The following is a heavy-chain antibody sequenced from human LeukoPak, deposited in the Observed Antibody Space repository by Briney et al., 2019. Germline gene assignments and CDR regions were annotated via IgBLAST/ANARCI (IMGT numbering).Heavy chain of an antibody. J-gene: IGHJ5*02. Sequence: PGESLKISCKGSGYSFTSYWIGWVRQMPGKGLEWMGIIYPGDSDTRYSPSFQGQVTISADKSISTAYLQWSSLKASDTAMYYCARLSGSGSYHLNWFDPWGQGTLVTVSS. CDR2: IYPGDSDT. CDR1: GYSFTSYW. V-gene: IGHV5-51*01. CDR3: ARLSGSGSYHLNWFDP. D-gene: IGHD3-10*01.